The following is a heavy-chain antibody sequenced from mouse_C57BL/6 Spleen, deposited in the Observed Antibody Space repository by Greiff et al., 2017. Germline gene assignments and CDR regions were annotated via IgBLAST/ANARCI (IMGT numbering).Heavy chain of an antibody. CDR1: GYSFTDYN. Sequence: VQLQQSGPELVKPGASVKISCKASGYSFTDYNMNWVKQSNGKSLEWIGVINPNYGTTSYNQKFKGKATLTVDKSSSTAYMQLSSLTSEDSAVYYCARYPYYGSSYDWYFDVWGTGTTVTVSS. CDR2: INPNYGTT. D-gene: IGHD1-1*01. V-gene: IGHV1-39*01. J-gene: IGHJ1*03. CDR3: ARYPYYGSSYDWYFDV.